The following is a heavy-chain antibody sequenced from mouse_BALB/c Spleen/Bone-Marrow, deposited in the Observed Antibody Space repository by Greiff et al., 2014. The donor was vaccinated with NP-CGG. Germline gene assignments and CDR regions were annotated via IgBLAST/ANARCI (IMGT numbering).Heavy chain of an antibody. D-gene: IGHD2-14*01. Sequence: DVKLQESGPELVKPGASVKISCKTSGYTFADYTMHWVKQSHGKSLEWIGHINPNIGGTSYNQKFKGKATLTLDKSSSTAYMELRSLTSEDSAVYYCTRSRYGDYWGQGTTLTVSS. J-gene: IGHJ2*01. CDR1: GYTFADYT. V-gene: IGHV1-22*01. CDR3: TRSRYGDY. CDR2: INPNIGGT.